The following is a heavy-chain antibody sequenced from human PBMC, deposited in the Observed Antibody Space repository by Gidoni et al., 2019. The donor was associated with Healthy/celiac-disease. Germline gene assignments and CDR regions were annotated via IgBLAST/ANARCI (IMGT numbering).Heavy chain of an antibody. CDR1: GFTFSDSY. Sequence: QVQREESGGGWVKTGGSLRLSCAASGFTFSDSYMSWIRQAPGTGLEWVSYISSSGSTISFADSVTGRFTISRDNANTSLYLPMTSLRAEATAVYSCARGEGGINCFDPWGQGTLVTVSS. CDR3: ARGEGGINCFDP. CDR2: ISSSGSTI. V-gene: IGHV3-11*01. D-gene: IGHD3-16*01. J-gene: IGHJ5*02.